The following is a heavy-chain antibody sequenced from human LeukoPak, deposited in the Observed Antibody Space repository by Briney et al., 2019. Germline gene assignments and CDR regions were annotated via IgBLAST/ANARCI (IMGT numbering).Heavy chain of an antibody. D-gene: IGHD3-22*01. CDR2: INPNSGGT. CDR3: ARGRKYYYDSSGYYYYFDY. J-gene: IGHJ4*02. Sequence: GASVKVSCKASGYTFTGYYMHWVRQAPGQGLEWMGWINPNSGGTNYAQKFQGRVTMTRDTSISTAYMELSRLRSDDTAVYYCARGRKYYYDSSGYYYYFDYWGQGTLVTVSS. CDR1: GYTFTGYY. V-gene: IGHV1-2*02.